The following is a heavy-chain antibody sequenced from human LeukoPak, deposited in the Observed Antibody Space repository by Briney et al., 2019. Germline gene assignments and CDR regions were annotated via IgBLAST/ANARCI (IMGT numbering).Heavy chain of an antibody. CDR2: IYYSGST. V-gene: IGHV4-39*07. Sequence: PSETLSLTCTVSGGSISSSSYYWGWIRQPPGKGLEWIGSIYYSGSTYYNPSLKSRVTISVDTSKNQFSLKLSSVTAADTAVYYCARVWGSSLKNAFDIWGQGTMVTVSS. J-gene: IGHJ3*02. D-gene: IGHD6-13*01. CDR3: ARVWGSSLKNAFDI. CDR1: GGSISSSSYY.